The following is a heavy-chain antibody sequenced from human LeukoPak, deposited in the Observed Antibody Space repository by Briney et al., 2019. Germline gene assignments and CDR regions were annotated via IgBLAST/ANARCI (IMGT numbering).Heavy chain of an antibody. J-gene: IGHJ4*02. CDR1: GFTFSSYG. CDR2: ISYDGSNK. Sequence: GRSLRLSCAASGFTFSSYGMHWVRQAPGKGLEWVAAISYDGSNKYYADSVKGRFTISRDNSKNTLYLQMNSLRAEDTAVYYCAKSYSYEDWGQGTLVTVSS. V-gene: IGHV3-30*18. CDR3: AKSYSYED. D-gene: IGHD5-18*01.